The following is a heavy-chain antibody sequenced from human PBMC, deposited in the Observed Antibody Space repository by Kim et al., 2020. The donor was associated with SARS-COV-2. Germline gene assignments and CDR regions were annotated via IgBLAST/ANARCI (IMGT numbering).Heavy chain of an antibody. CDR1: GFTFSVYS. J-gene: IGHJ5*02. Sequence: GGSLRLSCAASGFTFSVYSMNWVRQAPGKGLEWISFISPSSSTIYYADSMKGRFSISRDNAKNSLYLQMNSLRDEDTAVYYCARVRGPAIPGIWFDPWGQGTLVTVSS. D-gene: IGHD2-21*02. CDR3: ARVRGPAIPGIWFDP. V-gene: IGHV3-48*02. CDR2: ISPSSSTI.